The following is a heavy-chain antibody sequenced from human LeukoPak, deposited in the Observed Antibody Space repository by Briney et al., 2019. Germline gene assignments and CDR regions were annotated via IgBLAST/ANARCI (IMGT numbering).Heavy chain of an antibody. CDR1: GGTFSSYA. D-gene: IGHD3-10*01. J-gene: IGHJ3*02. V-gene: IGHV1-69*06. CDR3: ARGDYYGSGSYAYAFDI. Sequence: ASVKVSCKASGGTFSSYAISWVRQAPGQGLEWMGGIIPIFGTANYAQKFQGRVTITADKSTSTAYMELGSLRSEDTAVYYCARGDYYGSGSYAYAFDIWGQGTMVTVSS. CDR2: IIPIFGTA.